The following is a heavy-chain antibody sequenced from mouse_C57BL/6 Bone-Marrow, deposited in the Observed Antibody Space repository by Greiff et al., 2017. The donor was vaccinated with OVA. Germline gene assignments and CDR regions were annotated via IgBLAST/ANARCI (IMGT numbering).Heavy chain of an antibody. CDR1: GFSLTSYG. V-gene: IGHV2-2*01. CDR2: IWSGGST. CDR3: ARDYDGDAMDY. J-gene: IGHJ4*01. D-gene: IGHD2-4*01. Sequence: QVQLQQSGPGLVQPSQSLSITCTVSGFSLTSYGVHWVRPSPGKGLEWLGVIWSGGSTDYNAAFISRLSISKDNSKSQVFFKMNSLQADDTAIYYCARDYDGDAMDYWGQGTSVTVSS.